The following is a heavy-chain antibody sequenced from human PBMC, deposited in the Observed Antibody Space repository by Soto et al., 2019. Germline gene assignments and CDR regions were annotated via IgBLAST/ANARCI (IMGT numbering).Heavy chain of an antibody. CDR2: ISGSGGST. CDR3: ANDTAIVVAHPYDAFDI. CDR1: GFTFSSYA. D-gene: IGHD3-22*01. J-gene: IGHJ3*02. V-gene: IGHV3-23*01. Sequence: EVQLLESGGGLVQPGGSLRLSCAASGFTFSSYAMSWVRQAPGKGLEWVSAISGSGGSTYYADSVKGRFTISRDNSKNTLYRQMNSLRAEDTAVYYCANDTAIVVAHPYDAFDIWGQGTMVTVSS.